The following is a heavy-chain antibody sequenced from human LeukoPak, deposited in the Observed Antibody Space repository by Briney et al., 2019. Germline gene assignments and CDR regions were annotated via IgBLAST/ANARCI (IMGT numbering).Heavy chain of an antibody. CDR3: ARGSYGAYVLDY. D-gene: IGHD4-17*01. CDR1: GFTVSSKY. J-gene: IGHJ4*02. V-gene: IGHV3-53*01. CDR2: IYTGGST. Sequence: GGSLRLSCAASGFTVSSKYFSWVRQVPGKGLEWVSVIYTGGSTYYADSVKGRFTISRDNSKNTVYLQMNSLRAEDTAVYYCARGSYGAYVLDYWGQGTLVTVSS.